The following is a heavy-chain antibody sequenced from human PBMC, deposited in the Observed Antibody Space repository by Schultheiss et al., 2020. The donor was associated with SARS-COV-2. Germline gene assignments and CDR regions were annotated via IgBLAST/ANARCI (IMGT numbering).Heavy chain of an antibody. CDR1: GYSFTSYW. J-gene: IGHJ5*02. Sequence: KVSCKGSGYSFTSYWIGWVRQMPGKGLEWMGIIYPGDSDTRYSPSFQGQVTISADESINTVYLQWSSLKASDTAMYYCAISGSYYRPFDPWGQGTLVTVSS. CDR3: AISGSYYRPFDP. D-gene: IGHD3-10*01. CDR2: IYPGDSDT. V-gene: IGHV5-51*01.